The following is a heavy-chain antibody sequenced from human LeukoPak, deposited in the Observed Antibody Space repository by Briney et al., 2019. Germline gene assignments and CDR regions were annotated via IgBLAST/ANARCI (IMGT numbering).Heavy chain of an antibody. CDR1: GFTVSSNY. Sequence: PGGSLRLSCAASGFTVSSNYMSWVRQAPGKGLEWVSVIYSGGSTYYADSVKGRFTISRDNSKNTLYLQMNSLRAEDTAVYYCARHLTDSGDLFDYWGQGTLVPVSS. CDR2: IYSGGST. J-gene: IGHJ4*02. D-gene: IGHD4-17*01. CDR3: ARHLTDSGDLFDY. V-gene: IGHV3-66*04.